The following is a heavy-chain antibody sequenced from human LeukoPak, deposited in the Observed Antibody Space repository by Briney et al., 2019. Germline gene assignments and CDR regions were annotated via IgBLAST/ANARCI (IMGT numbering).Heavy chain of an antibody. Sequence: GGSLRLSCAASGFTFSSYAMSWVRQAPGKGLEWVSAISGSGGSTYYADSVKGRFTISRDNSKNTLYLQMNSLRAEDTAVYYCAKDRGLLRYFDWPPPDAFDIWGQGTMVTVSS. V-gene: IGHV3-23*01. CDR3: AKDRGLLRYFDWPPPDAFDI. D-gene: IGHD3-9*01. J-gene: IGHJ3*02. CDR2: ISGSGGST. CDR1: GFTFSSYA.